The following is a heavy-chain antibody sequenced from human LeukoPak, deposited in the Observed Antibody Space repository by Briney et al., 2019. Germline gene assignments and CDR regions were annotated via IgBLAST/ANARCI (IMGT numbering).Heavy chain of an antibody. V-gene: IGHV1-8*01. D-gene: IGHD2-8*02. J-gene: IGHJ6*02. CDR1: GYTFTSYD. CDR2: MNPNSGNT. Sequence: GASVKVSCKASGYTFTSYDINWVRQATGQGLEWMGWMNPNSGNTGYAQKFQGRVTMTRNTSISTAYMELSSLRSEDTAVYYCARDHATVVLYYYGMDVWGQGTTVTVSS. CDR3: ARDHATVVLYYYGMDV.